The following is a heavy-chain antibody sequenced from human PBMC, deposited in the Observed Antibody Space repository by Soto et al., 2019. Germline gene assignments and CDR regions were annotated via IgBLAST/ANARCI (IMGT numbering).Heavy chain of an antibody. CDR2: INPSGGST. J-gene: IGHJ5*02. D-gene: IGHD6-19*01. V-gene: IGHV1-46*01. CDR1: GYTFTSYY. CDR3: ARAGIDIAVAGIGWFDP. Sequence: GASVKVSCKASGYTFTSYYMHWVRQAPGQGLEWMGIINPSGGSTSYAQKFQGRVTMTRDTSTSTVYMELSSLRSEDTAVYYCARAGIDIAVAGIGWFDPWGQGTLVTVSS.